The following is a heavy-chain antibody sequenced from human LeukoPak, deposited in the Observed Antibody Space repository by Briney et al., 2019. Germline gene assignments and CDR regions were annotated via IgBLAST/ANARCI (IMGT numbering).Heavy chain of an antibody. V-gene: IGHV1-46*01. CDR3: ARDPRSGSFLDY. J-gene: IGHJ4*02. CDR1: GYTFTSYY. CDR2: IDPSGGGT. Sequence: ASVKVSCKASGYTFTSYYMHWVRRAPGQGLEWMGIIDPSGGGTTYAQSFQGRVTMTRDMSTSTVYMELSSLRSEDTAVYYCARDPRSGSFLDYWGQGTLVTVSS. D-gene: IGHD1-26*01.